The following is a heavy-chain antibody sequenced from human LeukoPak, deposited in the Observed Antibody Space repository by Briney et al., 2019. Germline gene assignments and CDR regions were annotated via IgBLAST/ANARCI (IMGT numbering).Heavy chain of an antibody. D-gene: IGHD3-3*01. V-gene: IGHV3-7*01. CDR2: IKQDGSEK. CDR1: GFTFSSYW. CDR3: ARLSGSITIFGVVVDY. J-gene: IGHJ4*02. Sequence: PGGSLRLSCAASGFTFSSYWMSWVRQAPGKGLEWVANIKQDGSEKYYVDSVKGRFTISRDSAKNSLYLQMNSLRAEDTAVYYCARLSGSITIFGVVVDYWGQGTLVTVSS.